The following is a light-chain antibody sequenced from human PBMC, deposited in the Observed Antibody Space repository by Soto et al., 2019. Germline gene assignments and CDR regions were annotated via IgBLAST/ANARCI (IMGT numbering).Light chain of an antibody. CDR3: QQRSNWPPSLT. J-gene: IGKJ4*01. V-gene: IGKV3-11*01. CDR1: QSVSSY. CDR2: DAS. Sequence: EIVLTQSPATLSLSPGERATLSCRASQSVSSYLAWYQQKPGQAPRLLIYDASNRATGIPARFSGSGSGTDLTLTISSLEPEDFAVYYCQQRSNWPPSLTFGGGNKVEIK.